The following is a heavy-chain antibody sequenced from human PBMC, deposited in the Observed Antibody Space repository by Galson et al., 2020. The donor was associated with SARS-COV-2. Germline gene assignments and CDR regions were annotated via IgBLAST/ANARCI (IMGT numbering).Heavy chain of an antibody. D-gene: IGHD3-16*01. CDR2: IHYSGTT. CDR3: ARGNYIWGSPYYYYYMDV. CDR1: GGSISSYY. V-gene: IGHV4-59*01. Sequence: PETLSLTCTVSGGSISSYYWSWIRQPPGKGLEWIGYIHYSGTTNYNPSLKSRVTISVDTSKNQFSLKVSPVTAADTAVYYCARGNYIWGSPYYYYYMDVWGKGTTLTISS. J-gene: IGHJ6*03.